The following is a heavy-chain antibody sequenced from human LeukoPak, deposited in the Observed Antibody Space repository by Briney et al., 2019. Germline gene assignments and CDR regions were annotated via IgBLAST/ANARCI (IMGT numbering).Heavy chain of an antibody. V-gene: IGHV1-2*02. J-gene: IGHJ4*02. CDR2: INPKSGGT. CDR1: GGTFSSYA. CDR3: ARKSYFEY. Sequence: ASVKVSCKASGGTFSSYAISWVRQAPGQGLEWMGWINPKSGGTYYAQKFQDRVTMTRDTSMSTAYMELRSLISDDTAVYYCARKSYFEYWGQGTLVTVSS.